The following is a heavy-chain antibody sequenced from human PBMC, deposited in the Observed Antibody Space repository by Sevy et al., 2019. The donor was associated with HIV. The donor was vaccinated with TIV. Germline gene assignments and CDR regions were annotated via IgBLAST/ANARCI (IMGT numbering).Heavy chain of an antibody. CDR3: ARDLRDGSSWSENFDY. D-gene: IGHD6-13*01. CDR2: INSDGSST. J-gene: IGHJ4*02. V-gene: IGHV3-74*01. CDR1: GFTFSSYW. Sequence: GESLKISCAASGFTFSSYWMHWVRQAPGKGLVWVSRINSDGSSTSYADSVKGRFTISRDNAKNTLYLQMNSLRAEDTAVYYCARDLRDGSSWSENFDYWGQGTLVTVSS.